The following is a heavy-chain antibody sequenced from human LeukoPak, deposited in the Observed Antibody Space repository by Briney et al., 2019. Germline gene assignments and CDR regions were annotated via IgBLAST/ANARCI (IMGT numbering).Heavy chain of an antibody. CDR1: RFRFSTFP. J-gene: IGHJ3*02. V-gene: IGHV3-23*01. Sequence: GGSLRLSCAASRFRFSTFPMGWVRQAPGKGLEWVSGISAGGETTFYADSVRGRLTISRDNSKNTLYLQMNSLRADDTAVYYCAKSHLTTATGTGCAFDIWGQGTMVTVSS. CDR3: AKSHLTTATGTGCAFDI. CDR2: ISAGGETT. D-gene: IGHD1-1*01.